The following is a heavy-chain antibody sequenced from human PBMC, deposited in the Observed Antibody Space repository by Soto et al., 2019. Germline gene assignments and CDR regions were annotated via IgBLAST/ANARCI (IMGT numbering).Heavy chain of an antibody. CDR2: IYYSGVT. J-gene: IGHJ4*02. V-gene: IGHV4-59*01. CDR1: GGSISSYY. Sequence: PSETLSLTCTVSGGSISSYYWSWIRQPPGKGLEWIGYIYYSGVTDYNPSLKSRVTISVDTSKSQFSLKLSSVTAADTAMYYCARFTLGYSSSWSIDYWGQGTLVTVSS. CDR3: ARFTLGYSSSWSIDY. D-gene: IGHD6-13*01.